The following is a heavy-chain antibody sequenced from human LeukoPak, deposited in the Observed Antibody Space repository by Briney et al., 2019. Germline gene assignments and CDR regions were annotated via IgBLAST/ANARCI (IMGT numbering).Heavy chain of an antibody. J-gene: IGHJ4*02. CDR1: GYSLINHW. V-gene: IGHV5-51*01. Sequence: GESLKISCKASGYSLINHWIGWVPQIPGKGRDWMGIIYPGNADDTYRPSFQGQVTISADKSTTTVYLQWSSLKASDTAMYYCARQGSYDNSGYSFDYWGQGTLVTVSS. D-gene: IGHD3-22*01. CDR2: IYPGNADD. CDR3: ARQGSYDNSGYSFDY.